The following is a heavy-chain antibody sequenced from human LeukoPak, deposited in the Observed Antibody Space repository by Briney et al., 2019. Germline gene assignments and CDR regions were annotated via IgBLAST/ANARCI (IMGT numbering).Heavy chain of an antibody. J-gene: IGHJ4*02. V-gene: IGHV4-59*01. CDR1: GGSISSYY. D-gene: IGHD3-22*01. CDR3: ARVTGYMIEDYFDY. CDR2: IYNSGRT. Sequence: SETLSLTCTVSGGSISSYYWSWIRQPPGKGLEWIGYIYNSGRTNYNPSLKTRVTISIDTSKNQFSLKLSSVTAADTAVYYCARVTGYMIEDYFDYWGQGTLVTVSS.